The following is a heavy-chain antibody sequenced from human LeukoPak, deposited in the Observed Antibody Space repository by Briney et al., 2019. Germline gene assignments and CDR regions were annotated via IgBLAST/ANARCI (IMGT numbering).Heavy chain of an antibody. J-gene: IGHJ6*02. Sequence: GGSLRLSCVASGFPFSSYWMNWARQAPGKGLEWVASINHNGNVNYYVDSVKGRLTISRDNAKNSLYLQMSNLRAEDTAVYFCARGGGLDVWGQGATVTVSS. CDR3: ARGGGLDV. CDR2: INHNGNVN. CDR1: GFPFSSYW. V-gene: IGHV3-7*03. D-gene: IGHD3-16*01.